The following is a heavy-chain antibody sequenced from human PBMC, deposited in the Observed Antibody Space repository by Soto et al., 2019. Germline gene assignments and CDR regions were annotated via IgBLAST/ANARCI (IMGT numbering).Heavy chain of an antibody. Sequence: GGSLRLSCAASGFTFSSYWMHWVRQAPGKGLVWVSRIYNDGSSTSYADSVKGRFTISRDNAKNTLYLQMNSLRAEDTAVYYCASRASYYDSSGYFDYRGQGTLVTVSS. D-gene: IGHD3-22*01. V-gene: IGHV3-74*01. CDR3: ASRASYYDSSGYFDY. CDR2: IYNDGSST. J-gene: IGHJ4*02. CDR1: GFTFSSYW.